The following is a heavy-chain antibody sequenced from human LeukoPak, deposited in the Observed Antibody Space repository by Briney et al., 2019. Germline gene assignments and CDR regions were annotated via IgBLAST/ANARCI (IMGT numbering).Heavy chain of an antibody. CDR2: ISYDGSNK. CDR3: AEGLTTSKIYYYYGMDV. V-gene: IGHV3-30*18. Sequence: GGSLRLSCAASGFTFSSYGMHWVRQAPGKGLEWVAVISYDGSNKYYADSVKGRFTISRDNSKNTLYLQMNSLRAEDTAVYYCAEGLTTSKIYYYYGMDVWGQGTTVTVSS. D-gene: IGHD4-17*01. CDR1: GFTFSSYG. J-gene: IGHJ6*02.